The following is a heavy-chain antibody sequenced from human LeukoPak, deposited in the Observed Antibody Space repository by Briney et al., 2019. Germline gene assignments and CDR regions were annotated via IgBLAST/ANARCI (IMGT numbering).Heavy chain of an antibody. Sequence: GGSLRLSCAASGFTFSSYSMNWVRQAPRKGLEWVSSISSSSSYTYYADPVKGRFTISRDNAKNSLYLQMNSLRAEDTAVYYCANFDFWRGYRLRDYWGQGTLVTVSS. CDR3: ANFDFWRGYRLRDY. CDR1: GFTFSSYS. D-gene: IGHD3-3*01. J-gene: IGHJ4*02. CDR2: ISSSSSYT. V-gene: IGHV3-21*01.